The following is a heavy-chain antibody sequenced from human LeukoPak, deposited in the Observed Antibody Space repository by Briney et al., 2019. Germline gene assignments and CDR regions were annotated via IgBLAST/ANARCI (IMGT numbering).Heavy chain of an antibody. CDR1: GFTLSSYW. CDR3: ARVRVGAYDFEY. D-gene: IGHD3-10*01. CDR2: ISPDGSTT. Sequence: PGGSLRLSCAASGFTLSSYWMHWVRQVPGKGLVWVSRISPDGSTTTYADSVKGRFTISRDNAKNTLYLQMNSLRAEDTAVYYCARVRVGAYDFEYWGQGTLVTVSS. V-gene: IGHV3-74*01. J-gene: IGHJ4*02.